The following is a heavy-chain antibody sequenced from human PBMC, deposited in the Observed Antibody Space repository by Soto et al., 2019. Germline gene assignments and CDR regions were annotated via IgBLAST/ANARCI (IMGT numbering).Heavy chain of an antibody. CDR1: GFTFNIYG. J-gene: IGHJ2*01. CDR3: ARSPQPTRGIHWYFDL. CDR2: ISYDGINK. Sequence: QVQLVESGGGVVQPGRSLGLSCAASGFTFNIYGMHWVRQAPGKGLEWVAAISYDGINKYYADSVKGRFTISRDNSKNTLYVKMNSLRAEDTVVYYCARSPQPTRGIHWYFDLWGRGILVSVSS. V-gene: IGHV3-30*03. D-gene: IGHD2-2*01.